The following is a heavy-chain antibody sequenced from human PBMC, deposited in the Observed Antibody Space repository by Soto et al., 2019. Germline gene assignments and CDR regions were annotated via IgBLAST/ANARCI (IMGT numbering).Heavy chain of an antibody. CDR3: ARKGPRAARPNH. Sequence: GGSLRLSCAASGFTFRDYDMSWIRQALGKGLERVSCISSSGTVTNYAHSVKGRFTISRDNAQNSLYGEMNSLRVEDTAVYYCARKGPRAARPNHWGQGT. CDR1: GFTFRDYD. D-gene: IGHD6-6*01. V-gene: IGHV3-11*01. J-gene: IGHJ5*02. CDR2: ISSSGTVT.